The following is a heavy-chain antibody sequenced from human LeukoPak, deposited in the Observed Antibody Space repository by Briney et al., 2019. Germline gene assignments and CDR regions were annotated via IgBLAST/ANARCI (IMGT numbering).Heavy chain of an antibody. CDR2: IRYDGSNK. CDR3: ARGRMYYYGSGSSAL. CDR1: GFTFSSYG. J-gene: IGHJ4*02. V-gene: IGHV3-30*02. D-gene: IGHD3-10*01. Sequence: GGSLRLSCAASGFTFSSYGMHWVRQAPGKGLEWVAFIRYDGSNKYYADSVKGRFTISRDNAKNSLYLQMNSLRAEDTAVYYCARGRMYYYGSGSSALWGQGTLVTVSS.